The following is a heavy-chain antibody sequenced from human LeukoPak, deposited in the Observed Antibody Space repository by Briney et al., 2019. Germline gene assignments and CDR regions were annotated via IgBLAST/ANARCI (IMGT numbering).Heavy chain of an antibody. CDR2: INPHSGDT. J-gene: IGHJ4*02. D-gene: IGHD3-22*01. V-gene: IGHV1-2*02. CDR1: GYTFTSYG. CDR3: ARDLKFDGSGYYSPHFDY. Sequence: GASVKVSCKASGYTFTSYGISWIRQAPGQGLEWMGWINPHSGDTKYEQKFQGRVTLTRNTSISTAYVELSGLRSDDTAVYYCARDLKFDGSGYYSPHFDYWGQGTLVTVSS.